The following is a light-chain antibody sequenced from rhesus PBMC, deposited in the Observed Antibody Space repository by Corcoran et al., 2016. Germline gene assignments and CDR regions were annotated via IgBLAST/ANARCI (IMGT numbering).Light chain of an antibody. V-gene: IGKV2-64*01. CDR3: GQGAHLPYS. CDR1: QSLVHSNGNTY. J-gene: IGKJ2*01. CDR2: QVS. Sequence: DVVMTQSPLSLPITPGQPASISCRSSQSLVHSNGNTYLSWYQQKPGQPPRLLIYQVSNRYSGVPDRFSGSGAGTDCTLKISRVEAEDVGVYYCGQGAHLPYSFGQGTKVEIK.